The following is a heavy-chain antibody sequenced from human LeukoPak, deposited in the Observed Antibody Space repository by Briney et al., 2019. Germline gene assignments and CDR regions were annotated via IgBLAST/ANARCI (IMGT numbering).Heavy chain of an antibody. D-gene: IGHD4-17*01. CDR1: GFTFSTYG. V-gene: IGHV3-30*18. Sequence: GGSLRLSCAASGFTFSTYGMHWVRQAPGKGLEWVAVISYDGSNTFYADSVKGRFTISRDNSKNTLYLQMNSLRAEDTAVYYCAKDRTPDYGDYVGYFDYWGQGTLVTVSS. CDR3: AKDRTPDYGDYVGYFDY. J-gene: IGHJ4*02. CDR2: ISYDGSNT.